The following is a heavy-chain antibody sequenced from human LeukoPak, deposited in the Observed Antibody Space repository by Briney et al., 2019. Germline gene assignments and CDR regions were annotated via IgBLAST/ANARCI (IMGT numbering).Heavy chain of an antibody. Sequence: GRSLRLSCAAPGFTFSSYAMHWVRQAPGKGLEWVAVISYDGSNKYYADSVKGRFTISRDNSKNTLYLQMNSLRAEDTAVYYCARDPSITMVRGVIGRFDYWGQGTLVTVSS. CDR2: ISYDGSNK. V-gene: IGHV3-30*04. D-gene: IGHD3-10*01. CDR3: ARDPSITMVRGVIGRFDY. J-gene: IGHJ4*02. CDR1: GFTFSSYA.